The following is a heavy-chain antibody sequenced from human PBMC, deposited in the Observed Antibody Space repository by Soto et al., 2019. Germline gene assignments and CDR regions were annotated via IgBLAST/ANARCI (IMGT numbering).Heavy chain of an antibody. V-gene: IGHV3-20*04. J-gene: IGHJ4*02. CDR3: ARATQSYYDTSGYYSYVH. Sequence: GGSLRLSCAASGFTFGEYALTWVRQAPGKGLEWVAGINWNGGSKGYADSVKGRFTISRDNAKSSLYLQMNNLRAEDTAFYFCARATQSYYDTSGYYSYVHWGQGAQVTVSS. D-gene: IGHD3-22*01. CDR1: GFTFGEYA. CDR2: INWNGGSK.